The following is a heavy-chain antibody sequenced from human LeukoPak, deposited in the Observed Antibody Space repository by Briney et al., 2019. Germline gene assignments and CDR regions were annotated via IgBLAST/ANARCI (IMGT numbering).Heavy chain of an antibody. CDR3: ARDPITIFGVVDY. CDR2: INHSGST. J-gene: IGHJ4*02. D-gene: IGHD3-3*01. CDR1: GGSFSGYY. Sequence: PSETLSLTCAVYGGSFSGYYWSWIRQPPGKGLEWIGEINHSGSTNYNPSLKSRVTISVDTSKNQFSLKLSSVTAADTAVYYCARDPITIFGVVDYWGQGTLVTVSS. V-gene: IGHV4-34*01.